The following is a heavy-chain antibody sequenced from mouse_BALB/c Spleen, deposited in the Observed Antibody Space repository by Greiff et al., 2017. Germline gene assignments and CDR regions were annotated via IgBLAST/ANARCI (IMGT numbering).Heavy chain of an antibody. J-gene: IGHJ4*01. Sequence: VKLMESGPGLVAPSQSLSITCTVSGFSLTSYGVHWVRQPPGKGLEWLGVIWAGGSTNYNSALMSRLSISKDNSKSQVFLKMNSLQTDDTAMYYCASQWLLHAMDYWGQGTSVTVSS. D-gene: IGHD2-3*01. V-gene: IGHV2-9*02. CDR1: GFSLTSYG. CDR3: ASQWLLHAMDY. CDR2: IWAGGST.